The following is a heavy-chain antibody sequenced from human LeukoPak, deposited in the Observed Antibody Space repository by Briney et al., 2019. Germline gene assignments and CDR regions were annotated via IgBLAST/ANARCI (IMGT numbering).Heavy chain of an antibody. J-gene: IGHJ4*02. D-gene: IGHD2-2*01. CDR3: ARDRRTYCTSSSCYLPPDY. V-gene: IGHV3-30*02. CDR2: IRYDGGTQ. Sequence: GGSLRLSCAASGFTFSSYGIHWVRQAPGKGLEWVAFIRYDGGTQYYADSVKGRFTISRDNSKNALFLQMDSLRAEDTAVYFCARDRRTYCTSSSCYLPPDYWGQGTLVTVSS. CDR1: GFTFSSYG.